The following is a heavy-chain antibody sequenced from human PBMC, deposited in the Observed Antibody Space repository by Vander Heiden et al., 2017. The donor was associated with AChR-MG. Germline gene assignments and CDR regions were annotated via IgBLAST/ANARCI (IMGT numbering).Heavy chain of an antibody. CDR1: GFSFSNYW. J-gene: IGHJ4*02. CDR2: IKQDGSEK. D-gene: IGHD5-18*01. Sequence: EVQVVESGGGLVQPGGSLRLSCAASGFSFSNYWMSWVRQAPGKGLEWVANIKQDGSEKHYVDSVKGRFNVSRDNAKKLVFLQMNSLRAEDTAVYYCAREYSYGLSNFDYWGQGALVTISS. CDR3: AREYSYGLSNFDY. V-gene: IGHV3-7*03.